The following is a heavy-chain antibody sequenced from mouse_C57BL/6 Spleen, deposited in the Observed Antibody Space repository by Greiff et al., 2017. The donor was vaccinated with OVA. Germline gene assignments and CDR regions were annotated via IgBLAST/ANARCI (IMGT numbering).Heavy chain of an antibody. D-gene: IGHD1-1*01. CDR3: ARRGSSSSYAMDY. Sequence: VKLQESGAELARPGASVKMSCKASGYTFTSYTMHWVKQRPGQGLEWIGYINPSSGYTKYNQKFKDKATLTADKSSSTAYMQLSSLTSEDSAVYYCARRGSSSSYAMDYWGQGTSVTVSS. CDR2: INPSSGYT. J-gene: IGHJ4*01. CDR1: GYTFTSYT. V-gene: IGHV1-4*01.